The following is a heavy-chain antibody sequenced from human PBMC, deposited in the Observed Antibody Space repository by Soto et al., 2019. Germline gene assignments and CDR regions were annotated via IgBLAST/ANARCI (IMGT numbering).Heavy chain of an antibody. CDR2: FDPEDGET. V-gene: IGHV1-24*01. Sequence: QVQLVQSGAEVKKPGASVKVSCKVSGYTLTELSMHWVRQAPGKGIEWMGGFDPEDGETIYAQKFQGRVTMTEDTSTDTAYMELSSLRSEDTAVYYYATGMEMATRDAFDIWGQGTMVTVSS. D-gene: IGHD5-12*01. CDR1: GYTLTELS. J-gene: IGHJ3*02. CDR3: ATGMEMATRDAFDI.